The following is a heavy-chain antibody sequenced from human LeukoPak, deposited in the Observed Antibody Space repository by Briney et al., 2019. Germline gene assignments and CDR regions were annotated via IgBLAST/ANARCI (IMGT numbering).Heavy chain of an antibody. CDR3: ARSGGYFDY. J-gene: IGHJ4*02. CDR1: GFTFSTYE. D-gene: IGHD3-10*01. Sequence: PGGSLRLSCGVSGFTFSTYEMNWVRQAPGKGLEWVSYISTSGSTICYADSVKGRFTISRDNAENSLYLQMNSLRAEDTAVYYCARSGGYFDYWGQGTLVTVSS. CDR2: ISTSGSTI. V-gene: IGHV3-48*03.